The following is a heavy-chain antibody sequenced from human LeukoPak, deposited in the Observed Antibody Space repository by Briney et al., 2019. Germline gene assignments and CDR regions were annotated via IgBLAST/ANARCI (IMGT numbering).Heavy chain of an antibody. V-gene: IGHV3-23*01. CDR1: GFTFSSDA. J-gene: IGHJ4*02. CDR2: VSGSGGNT. D-gene: IGHD6-19*01. Sequence: SGGPLRLSCAASGFTFSSDAMSWVRQAPGKGLEWVSAVSGSGGNTSYADSVKGRFTISRDNSKNTLYLQMNSLRAEDTAVYYCAKDRSSGWYTTLDSWGQGALVTVSS. CDR3: AKDRSSGWYTTLDS.